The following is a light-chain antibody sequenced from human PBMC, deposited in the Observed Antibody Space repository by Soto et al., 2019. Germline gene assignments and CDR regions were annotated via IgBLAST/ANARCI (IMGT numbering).Light chain of an antibody. CDR3: CSYVARLRVV. CDR2: DVS. CDR1: SSDVGGYNY. J-gene: IGLJ2*01. V-gene: IGLV2-11*01. Sequence: QSALTQPRSVSGSPGQSVTISCIGTSSDVGGYNYVSWYQQKPGKAPNLIIYDVSERPSGVPDRFSGSKSGNTASLTISGLQAEDEADYYCCSYVARLRVVFGGGTKLTVL.